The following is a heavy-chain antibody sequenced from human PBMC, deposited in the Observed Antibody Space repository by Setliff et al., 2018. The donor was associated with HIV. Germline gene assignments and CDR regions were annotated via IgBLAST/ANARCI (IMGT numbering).Heavy chain of an antibody. J-gene: IGHJ3*02. D-gene: IGHD3-10*01. Sequence: GGSLRLSCAASGSGFTFSSYSMNWVRQAPGKGLEWVSYISSTSSTIYYANSVKGRFTISRDNAKNSLYLQMNSLRLEDTALYHCVKDYVVRGGKWDAFHIWGQGTVVTVSS. V-gene: IGHV3-48*04. CDR2: ISSTSSTI. CDR1: GSGFTFSSYS. CDR3: VKDYVVRGGKWDAFHI.